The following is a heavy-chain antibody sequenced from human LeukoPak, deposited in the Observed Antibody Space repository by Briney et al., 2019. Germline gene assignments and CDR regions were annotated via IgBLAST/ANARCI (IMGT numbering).Heavy chain of an antibody. CDR2: ISSSSSTI. CDR3: ARDRGGSYSAIDY. D-gene: IGHD1-26*01. J-gene: IGHJ4*02. V-gene: IGHV3-48*04. Sequence: GGSLRPSCAASGFTFSSYSMNWVRQAPGKGLEWVSFISSSSSTIYYADSVKGRFTISRDNAKNSLYLQMNSLRAEDTAVYYCARDRGGSYSAIDYWGQGTLVAVSS. CDR1: GFTFSSYS.